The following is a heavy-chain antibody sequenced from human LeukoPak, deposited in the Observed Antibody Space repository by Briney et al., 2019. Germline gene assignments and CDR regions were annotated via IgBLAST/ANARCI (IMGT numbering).Heavy chain of an antibody. CDR1: GFTFSSYA. V-gene: IGHV3-23*01. Sequence: QPGGSLRLSCAASGFTFSSYAVSWVRQAPGKGLEWVSAISGSGGSTYYADSVKGRFTISRDNSKNTLYLQMNSLRAEDTAVYYCAKDSATMVRGVIYYYYGMDVWGQGTTVTVSS. CDR2: ISGSGGST. CDR3: AKDSATMVRGVIYYYYGMDV. D-gene: IGHD3-10*01. J-gene: IGHJ6*02.